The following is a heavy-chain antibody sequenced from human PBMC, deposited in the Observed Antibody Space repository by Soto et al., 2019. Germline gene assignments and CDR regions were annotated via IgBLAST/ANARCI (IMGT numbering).Heavy chain of an antibody. D-gene: IGHD2-21*01. V-gene: IGHV3-23*01. CDR1: EFTFSSYA. CDR2: ISYDGGNT. J-gene: IGHJ5*02. Sequence: PCGSLQLSCAAREFTFSSYAMNCVRQAPGRGLEWVSTISYDGGNTYYPHSVKGRFTISRDNSKNTLYLQMNSLRAEDAAVYYCAQGGIGWFDPWGQGTRVTVSS. CDR3: AQGGIGWFDP.